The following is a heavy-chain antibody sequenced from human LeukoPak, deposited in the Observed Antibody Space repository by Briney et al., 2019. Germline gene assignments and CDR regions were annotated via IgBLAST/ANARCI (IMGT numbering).Heavy chain of an antibody. CDR1: GGTFSSYA. CDR3: ASHSSGWYGFFDY. V-gene: IGHV1-69*13. J-gene: IGHJ4*02. CDR2: IIPIFGTA. D-gene: IGHD6-19*01. Sequence: ASVKVSRKASGGTFSSYAISWVRQAPGQGLEWMGGIIPIFGTANYAQKFQGRVTITADESTSTAYMELSSLRSEDTAVYYCASHSSGWYGFFDYWGQGTLVTVSS.